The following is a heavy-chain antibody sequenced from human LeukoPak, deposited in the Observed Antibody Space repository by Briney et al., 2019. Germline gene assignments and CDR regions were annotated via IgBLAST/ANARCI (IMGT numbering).Heavy chain of an antibody. D-gene: IGHD1-26*01. CDR1: GGSFSGYY. CDR3: ARDRGSFVGAIGRNAFDI. V-gene: IGHV4-34*01. Sequence: SETLSLTCAVYGGSFSGYYWSWIRQPPGKGLEWIGEINHSGSTNYNPSLKSRVTMSVDTSKNQFSLKLSSVTAADTAVYHCARDRGSFVGAIGRNAFDIWGQGTMVTVSS. J-gene: IGHJ3*02. CDR2: INHSGST.